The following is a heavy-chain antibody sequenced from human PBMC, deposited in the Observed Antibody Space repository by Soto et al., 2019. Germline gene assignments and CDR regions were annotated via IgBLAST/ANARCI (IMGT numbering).Heavy chain of an antibody. V-gene: IGHV4-34*01. J-gene: IGHJ6*02. CDR3: ARSSFVAELFYYYYGMDV. Sequence: SENLSLTCAVYGGSFSGYYWSWIRQPPVNVLEWIGEINHSGSTNYNPSLKSRVTISVDTSKNQFSLKLSSVTAADTAVYYCARSSFVAELFYYYYGMDVWGQGTTVTVSS. CDR1: GGSFSGYY. CDR2: INHSGST. D-gene: IGHD6-19*01.